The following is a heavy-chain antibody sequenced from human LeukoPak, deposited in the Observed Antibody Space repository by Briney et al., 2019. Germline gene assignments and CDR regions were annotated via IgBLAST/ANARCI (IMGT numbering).Heavy chain of an antibody. Sequence: SVKVSCKASGGTFSSYAISWVRQAPGQGLKWMGGIIPIFGTANYAQKFQGRVTITADESTSTAYMELSSLRSEDTAVYYCARNSLYDSTAPDDFDIWGQGTMVTVSS. D-gene: IGHD3-22*01. J-gene: IGHJ3*02. CDR3: ARNSLYDSTAPDDFDI. CDR1: GGTFSSYA. CDR2: IIPIFGTA. V-gene: IGHV1-69*01.